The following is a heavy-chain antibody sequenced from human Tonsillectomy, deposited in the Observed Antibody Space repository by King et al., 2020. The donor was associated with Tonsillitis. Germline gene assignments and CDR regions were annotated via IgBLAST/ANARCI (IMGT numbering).Heavy chain of an antibody. CDR3: AKDMHYDILTGYSAFDI. Sequence: VQLVESGGGLLQPGGSLRLSCAASGFTFSSYAMSWVRQAPGKGLEWVSVIYGGGSRTYYADSVKGRFTISRDNSKNTLYLQMNSLRAEDTAVYYCAKDMHYDILTGYSAFDIWGQGTMVTVSS. J-gene: IGHJ3*02. D-gene: IGHD3-9*01. CDR1: GFTFSSYA. CDR2: IYGGGSRT. V-gene: IGHV3-23*03.